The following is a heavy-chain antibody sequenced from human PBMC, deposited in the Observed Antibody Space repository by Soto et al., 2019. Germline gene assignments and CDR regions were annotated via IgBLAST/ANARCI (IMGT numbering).Heavy chain of an antibody. V-gene: IGHV4-4*07. D-gene: IGHD6-19*01. J-gene: IGHJ3*02. CDR2: MSSSGVT. CDR1: CGAFSNKY. Sequence: SETLSLTYTWSCGAFSNKYWSWIRHPAGNGLEWIGRMSSSGVTNYSPSLKSRVTMSVDMSKNQFSLKLSSVTATDAAVYYCARALDSSGWYGDDAFDIWGQGTLVTVSS. CDR3: ARALDSSGWYGDDAFDI.